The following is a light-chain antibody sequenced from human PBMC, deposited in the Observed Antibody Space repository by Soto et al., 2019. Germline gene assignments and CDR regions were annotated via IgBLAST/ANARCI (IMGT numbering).Light chain of an antibody. CDR1: QSFSST. CDR2: GPS. CDR3: QHYNNWLRGT. Sequence: EIVMTQSPATLSVSPGESVTLSCRASQSFSSTLAWYQQKPGQAPRLLIYGPSTRATGVTARFGGGGSGTEFTLTISSLQSEVFAVYYCQHYNNWLRGTFGQGTKVEIK. J-gene: IGKJ2*02. V-gene: IGKV3-15*01.